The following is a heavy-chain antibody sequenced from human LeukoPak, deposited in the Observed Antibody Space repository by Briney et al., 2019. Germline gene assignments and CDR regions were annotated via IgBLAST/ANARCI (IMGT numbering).Heavy chain of an antibody. CDR3: AKDVSGSGGYMDV. J-gene: IGHJ6*03. V-gene: IGHV3-30*18. D-gene: IGHD3-10*01. CDR1: GFTFSSYG. Sequence: GGSLRLSCAASGFTFSSYGMHWVRQAPGKGLEWVAVISYDGSNKYYADSVKGRFTISRDNSKNTLYLQMNSLRAEDTAVYYCAKDVSGSGGYMDVRGKGTTVTVSS. CDR2: ISYDGSNK.